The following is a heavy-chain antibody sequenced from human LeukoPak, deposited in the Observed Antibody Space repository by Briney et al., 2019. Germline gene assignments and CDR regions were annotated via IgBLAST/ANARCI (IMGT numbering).Heavy chain of an antibody. D-gene: IGHD3-9*01. Sequence: ASVKVSCKASGYTFTGYYMHWVRQAPGQGLEWMGWINANSGGTNYAQKFQGRVTMARDTSISTAYMDLSSLRSDDTAVYYCARGPRYFDWLLPDYWGQGTLVTVSS. CDR2: INANSGGT. CDR1: GYTFTGYY. J-gene: IGHJ4*02. V-gene: IGHV1-2*02. CDR3: ARGPRYFDWLLPDY.